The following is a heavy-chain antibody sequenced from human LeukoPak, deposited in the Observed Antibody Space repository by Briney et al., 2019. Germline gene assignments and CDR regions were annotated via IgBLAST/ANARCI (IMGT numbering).Heavy chain of an antibody. D-gene: IGHD2/OR15-2a*01. Sequence: SETLSLTCTVSGGSISSYYWTWIRQPPGKGLEWIGYIYTSGSTYYNPSLKSRVTISVDTSKNQFSLKLSSVTAADTAVYYCARARDFAFDYWGQGTLVTVSS. J-gene: IGHJ4*02. CDR1: GGSISSYY. CDR3: ARARDFAFDY. V-gene: IGHV4-4*09. CDR2: IYTSGST.